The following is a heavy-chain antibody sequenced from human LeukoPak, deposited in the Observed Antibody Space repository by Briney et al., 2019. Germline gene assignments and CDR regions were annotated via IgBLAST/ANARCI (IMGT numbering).Heavy chain of an antibody. J-gene: IGHJ4*02. Sequence: SQTLSLTFAISGDSVSSSSVACRWIRQSPSRGLEWLGRTYYRSKWYNEYAASVKSRIIINPDTSKNQYSLQLNSVTPEDTAVYYCARGYNYAFIYWGQGTLATVSS. D-gene: IGHD5-18*01. CDR2: TYYRSKWYN. CDR1: GDSVSSSSVA. CDR3: ARGYNYAFIY. V-gene: IGHV6-1*01.